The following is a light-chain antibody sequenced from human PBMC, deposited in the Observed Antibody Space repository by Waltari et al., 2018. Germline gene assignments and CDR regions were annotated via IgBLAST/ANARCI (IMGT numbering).Light chain of an antibody. CDR3: QHRNHWPPLFT. J-gene: IGKJ3*01. CDR2: DGS. V-gene: IGKV3-11*01. CDR1: QSVSGY. Sequence: VLTQSPATLSLSPGERATLSCRASQSVSGYFAWYQQKPGQATRLLIYDGSNRATGIPPRFSGSGSGTDCTLTISSLEPEDFAVYYCQHRNHWPPLFTFGPGTKVVF.